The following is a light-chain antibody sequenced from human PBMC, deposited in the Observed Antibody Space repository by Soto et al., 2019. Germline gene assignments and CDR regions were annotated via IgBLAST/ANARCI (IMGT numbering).Light chain of an antibody. CDR3: EPYNRYWT. J-gene: IGKJ1*01. CDR2: KAS. CDR1: QTISTW. V-gene: IGKV1-5*03. Sequence: DNQITQSPSTLSASVGDRVTITCLASQTISTWLAWYQQKPGKAPKLLIYKASILESGVPSRFSGSGSGTEFTLTISSLPHEDFPTYYSEPYNRYWTFAQGSKVDI.